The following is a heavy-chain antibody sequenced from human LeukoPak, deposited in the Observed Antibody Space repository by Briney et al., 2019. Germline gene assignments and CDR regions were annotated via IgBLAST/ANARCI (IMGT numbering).Heavy chain of an antibody. Sequence: GGSLRLSCAASGFTFSSYWMSWVRQAPGKGLEWVANIKQDGSEKYYVDSVKGRFTISRDNAKSSLYLQMNSLRAEDTAVYYCARALPAAKSYNWFDPWGQGTLVTVSS. J-gene: IGHJ5*02. CDR3: ARALPAAKSYNWFDP. D-gene: IGHD2-2*01. V-gene: IGHV3-7*01. CDR1: GFTFSSYW. CDR2: IKQDGSEK.